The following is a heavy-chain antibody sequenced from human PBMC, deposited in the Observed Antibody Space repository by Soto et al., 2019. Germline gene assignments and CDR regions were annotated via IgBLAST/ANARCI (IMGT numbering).Heavy chain of an antibody. V-gene: IGHV1-69*12. CDR1: GGTFRTSA. Sequence: QVQLVQSGAEVKKPGSSVKVSCKTSGGTFRTSAISWVRQAPGQGLEWMGGIMPVFPTPDYAQKFQGRVTITAHESTSTAYMELSSLRSEDTAVYYCARYKDRQQLGGNYYYIMDVWGQGTTVTVSS. CDR3: ARYKDRQQLGGNYYYIMDV. D-gene: IGHD1-20*01. CDR2: IMPVFPTP. J-gene: IGHJ6*01.